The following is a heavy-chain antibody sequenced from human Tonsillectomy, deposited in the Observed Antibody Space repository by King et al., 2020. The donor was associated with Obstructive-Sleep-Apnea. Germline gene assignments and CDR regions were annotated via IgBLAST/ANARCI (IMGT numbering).Heavy chain of an antibody. CDR1: GGSFSGYF. CDR3: ARGSGSFDP. V-gene: IGHV4-34*01. Sequence: VQLQQWGAGLLKPSETLSLTCAVYGGSFSGYFWSWIRQPPGRGLEWIAEINQSGSTNSNPSLKSRVSTSVDTSKNQLSLKLTSVTAADTAVYYCARGSGSFDPWGQGTLVIVSS. D-gene: IGHD7-27*01. CDR2: INQSGST. J-gene: IGHJ5*02.